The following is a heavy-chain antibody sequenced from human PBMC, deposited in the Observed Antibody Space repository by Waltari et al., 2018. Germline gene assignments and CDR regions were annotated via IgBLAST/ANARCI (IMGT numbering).Heavy chain of an antibody. CDR3: ARGYYYDSSGYPNDY. D-gene: IGHD3-22*01. CDR2: INPNSGGT. V-gene: IGHV1-2*02. J-gene: IGHJ4*02. Sequence: QVQLVQSGAAVKKPGASVKVSCTASGYTFTGYYMHWVRQAPGQGLEWMGWINPNSGGTNYAQKFQGRVTMTRDTSISTAYMELSRLRSDDTAVYYWARGYYYDSSGYPNDYWGQGTLVTVSS. CDR1: GYTFTGYY.